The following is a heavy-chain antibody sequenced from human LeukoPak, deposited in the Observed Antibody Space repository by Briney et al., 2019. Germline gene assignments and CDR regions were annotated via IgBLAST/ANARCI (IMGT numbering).Heavy chain of an antibody. D-gene: IGHD3-22*01. Sequence: ASVKVSCKATGYTLSNSGITWVRQAPGQGLEWMGWISAYNGNTNYAQKFQGRVTMTTDTSTSTAYMEVTRLRSDDTAVYYCARVSLLNYYEPPGDFDYWGQGTLVTVSS. J-gene: IGHJ4*02. CDR3: ARVSLLNYYEPPGDFDY. CDR2: ISAYNGNT. V-gene: IGHV1-18*01. CDR1: GYTLSNSG.